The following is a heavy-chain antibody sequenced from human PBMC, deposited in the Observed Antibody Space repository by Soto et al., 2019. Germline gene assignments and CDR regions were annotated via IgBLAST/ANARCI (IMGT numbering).Heavy chain of an antibody. J-gene: IGHJ6*02. CDR3: VAAAGVDYYYYGIDV. Sequence: EVQLVESGGGLVQPGRSLRLSCAASGFTFDDYAMHWVRQAPGKGLEWVSGISWNSGSIGYADSVKGRFTISRDNAKNSLYLQMNSLRAVDTALYYCVAAAGVDYYYYGIDVWGQGTTVTVSS. D-gene: IGHD6-13*01. V-gene: IGHV3-9*01. CDR2: ISWNSGSI. CDR1: GFTFDDYA.